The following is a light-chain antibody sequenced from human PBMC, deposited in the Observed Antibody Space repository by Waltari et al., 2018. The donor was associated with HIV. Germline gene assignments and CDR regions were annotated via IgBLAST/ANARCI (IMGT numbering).Light chain of an antibody. CDR3: QQYNNWPPEDT. J-gene: IGKJ2*01. CDR2: GAS. CDR1: QSVTTN. Sequence: EIVMTQSPDTLSVSPGESAILSCRASQSVTTNLAWYQQKPGQAPRLLIYGASTRATGIPARFSGSGSGTGFTLTISSLQSEDFAIYYCQQYNNWPPEDTFGQGTKLEIK. V-gene: IGKV3-15*01.